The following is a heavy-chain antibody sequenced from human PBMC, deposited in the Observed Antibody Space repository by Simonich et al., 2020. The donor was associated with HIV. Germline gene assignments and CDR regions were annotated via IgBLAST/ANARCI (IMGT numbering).Heavy chain of an antibody. CDR2: VSAYSITT. V-gene: IGHV1-18*01. J-gene: IGHJ4*02. Sequence: QVQLVQSGAEVKKPGASVKVSCKASGYTFRNFGISWVRQAPGQGLEWMGWVSAYSITTKYAQKRQGRVIMTTDSSTNTAYMELRNLRSDDTAVYYCTRDPRNTAMVPFDYWGQGTLVTVSS. D-gene: IGHD5-18*01. CDR3: TRDPRNTAMVPFDY. CDR1: GYTFRNFG.